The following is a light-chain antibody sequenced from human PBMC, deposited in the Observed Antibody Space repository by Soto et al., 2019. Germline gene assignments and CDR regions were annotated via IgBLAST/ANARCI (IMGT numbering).Light chain of an antibody. Sequence: DLQMTQSPSSLSASVGDRVTITCQASQDISNYLSWFQQKRGTAPKLLIHDASNLETGVPSRFSGSGFRTHFTLTISSLQPEDIATYYCQQYDTLPYTFGQGTDL. V-gene: IGKV1-33*01. CDR1: QDISNY. CDR2: DAS. CDR3: QQYDTLPYT. J-gene: IGKJ2*01.